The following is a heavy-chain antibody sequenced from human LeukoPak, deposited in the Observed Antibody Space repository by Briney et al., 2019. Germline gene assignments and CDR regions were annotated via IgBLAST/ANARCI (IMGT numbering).Heavy chain of an antibody. V-gene: IGHV3-74*01. CDR3: ARVYGGYTPFDY. D-gene: IGHD4-23*01. CDR1: GFTFSTYW. Sequence: GGSLRLSCAASGFTFSTYWMHWVRQAPGKGLVWVSRINSDGSTTSYADSVKGRFTISRDNAKNTLYLQMDSLRAEDTAVYYCARVYGGYTPFDYWGQGTLVTVSS. J-gene: IGHJ4*02. CDR2: INSDGSTT.